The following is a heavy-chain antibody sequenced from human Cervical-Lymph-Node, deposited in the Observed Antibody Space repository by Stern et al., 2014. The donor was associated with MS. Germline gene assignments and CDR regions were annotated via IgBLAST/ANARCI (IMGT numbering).Heavy chain of an antibody. CDR2: IYTSGST. V-gene: IGHV4-61*02. CDR1: GGSISSGSYY. D-gene: IGHD3-10*01. Sequence: QVQLQESGPGLVKPSQTLSLTCTVSGGSISSGSYYWSWIRQPAGKGLEWIGRIYTSGSTNYNPPPKSPVTLPVETAKNHFSLKLSSVTAADTAVYYCARVVWFGVPYAFDLWGQGTMVTVSS. CDR3: ARVVWFGVPYAFDL. J-gene: IGHJ3*01.